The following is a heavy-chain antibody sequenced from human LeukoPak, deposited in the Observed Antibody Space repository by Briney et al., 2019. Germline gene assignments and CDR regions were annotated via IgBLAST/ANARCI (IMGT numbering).Heavy chain of an antibody. Sequence: PSETLSLTCAVYGGSFSGYYWSWIRQPPGKGLEWIGEINHSGSTNYNPSLKSRVTISVDTSKNQFSLKLSSVTAADTAVYYCARSHDYGDYGRYYYYGMDDWGQGTTVTVSS. D-gene: IGHD4-17*01. J-gene: IGHJ6*02. V-gene: IGHV4-34*01. CDR1: GGSFSGYY. CDR2: INHSGST. CDR3: ARSHDYGDYGRYYYYGMDD.